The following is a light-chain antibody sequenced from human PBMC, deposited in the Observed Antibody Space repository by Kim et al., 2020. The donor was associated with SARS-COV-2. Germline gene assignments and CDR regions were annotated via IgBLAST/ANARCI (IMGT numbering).Light chain of an antibody. V-gene: IGKV1-5*03. J-gene: IGKJ4*01. CDR1: QSISSW. Sequence: ATVGDRVTITCRASQSISSWLAWYQPKPGKAPKVLIYKASSSESGVPSRFSGSGSGTEFSLTISSLQPDDFATYYCQQYNSYPLTFGGGTKVEIK. CDR2: KAS. CDR3: QQYNSYPLT.